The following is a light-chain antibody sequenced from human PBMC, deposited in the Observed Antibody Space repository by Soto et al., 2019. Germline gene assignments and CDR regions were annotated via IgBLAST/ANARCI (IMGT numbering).Light chain of an antibody. CDR1: SSDVGGYNF. CDR2: DVT. Sequence: QSVLTQPRSVSGSPGQSVTISCTGTSSDVGGYNFVSWYQQYPGKAPKLIIYDVTKGPSGVPDRFSGSKSGNTASLTISGRQTDDEADYYYCSYAGSYTHVFGTGTRSP. V-gene: IGLV2-11*01. J-gene: IGLJ1*01. CDR3: CSYAGSYTHV.